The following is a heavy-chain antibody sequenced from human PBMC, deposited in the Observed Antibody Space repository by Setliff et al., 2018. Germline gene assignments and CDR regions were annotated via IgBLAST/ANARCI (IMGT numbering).Heavy chain of an antibody. J-gene: IGHJ6*02. Sequence: GGSLRLSCVVSGFTFSDYYMSWVRQAPGKGLEWLSKISGDGITIYYADSVRGRFTISRDNATDSLYLQMNNLRAEDTAIYYCARDGVFYAMDVWGRGTTVTVSS. D-gene: IGHD3-10*01. V-gene: IGHV3-11*04. CDR1: GFTFSDYY. CDR2: ISGDGITI. CDR3: ARDGVFYAMDV.